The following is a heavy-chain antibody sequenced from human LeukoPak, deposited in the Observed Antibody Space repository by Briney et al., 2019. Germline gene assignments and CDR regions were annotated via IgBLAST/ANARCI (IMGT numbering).Heavy chain of an antibody. CDR2: IIPIFGTA. CDR1: GGTFSSYA. CDR3: GRTTAVGYMIVDP. D-gene: IGHD3-22*01. J-gene: IGHJ5*02. Sequence: ASVKVSCKASGGTFSSYAISWVRQAPGRGLEWMGGIIPIFGTANYAQKFQGRVTITADESTSTAYMELSSLRSEDTAVYYCGRTTAVGYMIVDPWGQGTLVTVSS. V-gene: IGHV1-69*13.